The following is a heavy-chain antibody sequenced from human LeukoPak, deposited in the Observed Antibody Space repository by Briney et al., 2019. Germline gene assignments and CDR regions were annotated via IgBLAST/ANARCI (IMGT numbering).Heavy chain of an antibody. D-gene: IGHD4-23*01. V-gene: IGHV1-18*01. CDR2: ISAYNGNT. CDR1: GYTFTSYG. CDR3: ARINGGKDLYYFDY. J-gene: IGHJ4*02. Sequence: ASVKVSCKASGYTFTSYGISWVRQAPGQGLEWMGWISAYNGNTNYAQKLQGRVTMTTDTSTSTAYMELRSLRSDDTAVYYCARINGGKDLYYFDYWGQGTLVTVSS.